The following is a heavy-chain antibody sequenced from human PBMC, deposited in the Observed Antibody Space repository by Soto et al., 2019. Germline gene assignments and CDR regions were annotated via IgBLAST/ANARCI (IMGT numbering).Heavy chain of an antibody. CDR3: AHEDIAAAGTYGMDV. Sequence: GGSLRLSCAASGFTFSSYEMNWVRQAPGKRLEWVSYISSSGSTIYYADSVKGRFTISRDNAKNSLYLQMNSLRAEDTAVYYCAHEDIAAAGTYGMDVWGQGTTVTVSS. CDR2: ISSSGSTI. V-gene: IGHV3-48*03. D-gene: IGHD6-13*01. J-gene: IGHJ6*02. CDR1: GFTFSSYE.